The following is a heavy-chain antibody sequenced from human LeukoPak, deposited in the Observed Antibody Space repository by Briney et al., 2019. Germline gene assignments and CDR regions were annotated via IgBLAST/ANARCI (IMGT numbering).Heavy chain of an antibody. D-gene: IGHD6-13*01. Sequence: ASVKVSCKASDYSFTSGTITWVRRAPGQGLERMGWISVYNSNANYAQKIQDRVAMTTDTSTNTAYMELRSLRSDDTAVYYCARLTWKAAGIRTLQHWGQGTLVTVSS. V-gene: IGHV1-18*01. CDR2: ISVYNSNA. CDR3: ARLTWKAAGIRTLQH. J-gene: IGHJ1*01. CDR1: DYSFTSGT.